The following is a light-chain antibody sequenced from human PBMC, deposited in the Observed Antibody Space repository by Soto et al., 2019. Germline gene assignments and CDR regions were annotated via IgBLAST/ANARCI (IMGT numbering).Light chain of an antibody. CDR3: QQFNSYPWT. Sequence: AIQLTQSPSSLSASVGDRVTITCRASPGISSALAWYQQKPGKAPKLLIYDASSLESGVPSRFSGSGSGTDFTLTISSLQPEDFATYYCQQFNSYPWTFGQGTKVDIK. V-gene: IGKV1-13*02. J-gene: IGKJ1*01. CDR2: DAS. CDR1: PGISSA.